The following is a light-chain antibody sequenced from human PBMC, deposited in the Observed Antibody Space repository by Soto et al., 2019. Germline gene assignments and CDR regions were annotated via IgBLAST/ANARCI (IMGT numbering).Light chain of an antibody. V-gene: IGKV1-9*01. CDR2: ASS. J-gene: IGKJ1*01. Sequence: DIQMTPSPSPLSASVGDRVTVTCRASQGIGTYLVWYQQKSGKAPTVLIYASSTLQTGVPSRFSGSGSGTDFSLTISSLHPEDVATYYCQQVDSYPRTFGQGTKVDIK. CDR1: QGIGTY. CDR3: QQVDSYPRT.